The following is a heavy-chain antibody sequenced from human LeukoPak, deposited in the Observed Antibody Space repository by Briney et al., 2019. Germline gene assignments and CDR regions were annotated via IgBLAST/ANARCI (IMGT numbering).Heavy chain of an antibody. V-gene: IGHV4-30-4*08. D-gene: IGHD3-3*01. CDR3: ARGRGKRITIFGVTYNWFDP. CDR2: IYYSGST. CDR1: GGSISSGDYY. J-gene: IGHJ5*02. Sequence: SQTLSLTCTVSGGSISSGDYYWSWIRQPPGKGLEWIGYIYYSGSTYYNPSLKSRVTISLDTSKNQFSLKLSSVTAADTAVYYCARGRGKRITIFGVTYNWFDPWAREPWSPSPQ.